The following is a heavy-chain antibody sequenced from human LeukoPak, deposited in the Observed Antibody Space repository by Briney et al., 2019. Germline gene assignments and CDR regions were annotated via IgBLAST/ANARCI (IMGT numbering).Heavy chain of an antibody. V-gene: IGHV1-2*02. Sequence: ASVKVSCKASGYTFTGYYMHWVRQAPGQGLEWMGWINPNSGGTNSAQKFQGRVTMTRDTSISTAYMELSRPRSDDTAVYYCARWGYSSGWGYFQHWGQGTLVTVSS. D-gene: IGHD6-19*01. J-gene: IGHJ1*01. CDR1: GYTFTGYY. CDR2: INPNSGGT. CDR3: ARWGYSSGWGYFQH.